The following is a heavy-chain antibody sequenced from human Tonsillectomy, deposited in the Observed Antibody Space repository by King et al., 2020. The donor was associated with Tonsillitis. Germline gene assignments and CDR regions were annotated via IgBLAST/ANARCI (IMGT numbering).Heavy chain of an antibody. D-gene: IGHD6-13*01. Sequence: QLQESGPGLVKPSQTLSLTCTVSGGSISSGGYFWSWIRQHPGKGLEWIGYIHYSGSTYYKASLKSRVTISVDTSKNQFSLKLSSVTAADTAVYYCAGGGDVAAAGRFDYWGQGTLVTVSS. V-gene: IGHV4-31*03. CDR2: IHYSGST. CDR3: AGGGDVAAAGRFDY. J-gene: IGHJ4*02. CDR1: GGSISSGGYF.